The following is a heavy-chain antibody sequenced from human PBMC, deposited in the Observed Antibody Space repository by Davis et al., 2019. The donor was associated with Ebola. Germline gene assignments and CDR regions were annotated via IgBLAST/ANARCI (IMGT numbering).Heavy chain of an antibody. CDR2: VYYSGST. V-gene: IGHV4-59*08. CDR1: GGSITSYY. CDR3: ARLISGDWFDP. J-gene: IGHJ5*02. Sequence: MPSETLSLTCTVSGGSITSYYWSWIRQPPGKGLEWIGYVYYSGSTNYNPSLKSRVTISVDTSKNQFSLKLSSVTAADMAVYYCARLISGDWFDPWGQGTLVTVSS. D-gene: IGHD3-10*01.